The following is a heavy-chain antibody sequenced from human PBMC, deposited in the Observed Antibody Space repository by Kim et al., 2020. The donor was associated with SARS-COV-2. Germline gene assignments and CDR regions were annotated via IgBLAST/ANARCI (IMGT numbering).Heavy chain of an antibody. CDR3: ASFGVAGDYGDHWGKYYF. J-gene: IGHJ4*01. CDR1: GGSFSGYY. CDR2: INHSGST. Sequence: SETLSLTCAVYGGSFSGYYWSWIRQPPGKGLEWIGEINHSGSTNYNPSLKSRVTISVDTSKNQFSLKLSSVTAADTAVYYCASFGVAGDYGDHWGKYYF. D-gene: IGHD4-17*01. V-gene: IGHV4-34*01.